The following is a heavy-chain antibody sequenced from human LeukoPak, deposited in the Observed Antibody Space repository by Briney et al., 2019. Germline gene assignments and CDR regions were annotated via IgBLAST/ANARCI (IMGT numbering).Heavy chain of an antibody. D-gene: IGHD5-18*01. V-gene: IGHV1-69*13. CDR3: ASCDTAMDPFDY. CDR1: GGTFSSYA. J-gene: IGHJ4*02. CDR2: IIPIFGTA. Sequence: SVKVSCKASGGTFSSYAISWARQAPGQGLEWMGGIIPIFGTANYAQKFQGRVTITADESTSTAYMELSSLRSEDTAVYYCASCDTAMDPFDYWGQGTLVTVSS.